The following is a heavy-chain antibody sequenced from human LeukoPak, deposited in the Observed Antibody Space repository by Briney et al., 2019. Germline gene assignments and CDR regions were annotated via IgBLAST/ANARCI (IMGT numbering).Heavy chain of an antibody. D-gene: IGHD2-21*01. CDR3: AHRPGRGIPAAH. CDR2: IYWDDGK. J-gene: IGHJ4*02. Sequence: SGPTLVKPTQTLTLTCTFSGFSLSTGEVGVSWIRQPPGKALEWLALIYWDDGKRYSPSLKSRLTITKDTSKNQVVLTMTNMDPVDTATYYCAHRPGRGIPAAHWGQGTLVSVSS. V-gene: IGHV2-5*02. CDR1: GFSLSTGEVG.